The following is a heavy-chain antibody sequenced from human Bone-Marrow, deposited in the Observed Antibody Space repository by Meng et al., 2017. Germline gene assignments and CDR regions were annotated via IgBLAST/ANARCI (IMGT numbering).Heavy chain of an antibody. J-gene: IGHJ6*02. D-gene: IGHD6-19*01. V-gene: IGHV3-66*02. CDR1: GFTVSSNY. Sequence: GESLKIPCAASGFTVSSNYMSWVRQAPGKGLEWVSVIYSGGSTYYADSVKGRFTISRDNSKNPLYLQMNSLRAEDTAVYYCARGGSSGWYPDNYYYYGMDVWGQGTTVTVSS. CDR2: IYSGGST. CDR3: ARGGSSGWYPDNYYYYGMDV.